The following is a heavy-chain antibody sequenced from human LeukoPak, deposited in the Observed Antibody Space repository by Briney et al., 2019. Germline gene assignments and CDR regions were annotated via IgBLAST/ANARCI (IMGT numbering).Heavy chain of an antibody. CDR3: ARGSTYYYDSSGYYRDY. J-gene: IGHJ4*02. D-gene: IGHD3-22*01. CDR1: GYTFTGYY. CDR2: INPNSGGT. V-gene: IGHV1-2*06. Sequence: ASVKVSCKASGYTFTGYYMHWVRQAPGQGLEWMGRINPNSGGTNYAQKFQGRVTMTRDTSISTAYMELRRLRSDDTAVYYCARGSTYYYDSSGYYRDYWGQGTLVTVSS.